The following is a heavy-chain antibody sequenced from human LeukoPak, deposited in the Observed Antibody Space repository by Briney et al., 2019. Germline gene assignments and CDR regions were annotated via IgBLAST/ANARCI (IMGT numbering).Heavy chain of an antibody. J-gene: IGHJ4*02. D-gene: IGHD3-3*01. CDR2: ISSSSSYI. CDR3: ARVNITIFGPYLDY. V-gene: IGHV3-21*01. Sequence: PGGSLRLSCAASGFTFSSYSMNWVRQAPGKGLEWVSSISSSSSYIYYADSVKGRFTISRDNAKNSLYLQMNSLRAEDTAVYYCARVNITIFGPYLDYWGQGTLVTVSS. CDR1: GFTFSSYS.